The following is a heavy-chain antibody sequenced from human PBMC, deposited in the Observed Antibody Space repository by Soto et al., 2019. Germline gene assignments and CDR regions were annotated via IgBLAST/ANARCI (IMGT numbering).Heavy chain of an antibody. CDR3: ARDNLALWFGELVHWFDP. D-gene: IGHD3-10*01. CDR1: GFTFSNYW. Sequence: GGSLRLSCAASGFTFSNYWMHWVRQAPGKGLVWVSHINEDGSRKNYVDSVKGRFTISRDNAKNSLYLQMNSLRAEDTAVYYCARDNLALWFGELVHWFDPWGQGTLVTVSS. V-gene: IGHV3-74*01. J-gene: IGHJ5*02. CDR2: INEDGSRK.